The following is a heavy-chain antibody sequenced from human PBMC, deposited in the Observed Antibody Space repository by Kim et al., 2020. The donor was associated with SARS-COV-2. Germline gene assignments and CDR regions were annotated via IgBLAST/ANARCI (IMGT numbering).Heavy chain of an antibody. CDR3: AKGAADIAAAGPETDYY. J-gene: IGHJ6*01. Sequence: GGSLRLSCAASGFTFDDYAMHWVRQAPGKGLEWVSGISWNSGSIGYADSVKGRFTISRDNAKNSLYLQMNSLRAEDTALYYCAKGAADIAAAGPETDYY. D-gene: IGHD6-13*01. CDR2: ISWNSGSI. V-gene: IGHV3-9*01. CDR1: GFTFDDYA.